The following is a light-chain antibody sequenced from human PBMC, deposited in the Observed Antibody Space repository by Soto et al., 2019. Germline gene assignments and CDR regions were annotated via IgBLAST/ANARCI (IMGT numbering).Light chain of an antibody. Sequence: ELVLTQSAAPLSWSAGDRATVSCRASQSVSSHLAWYQQKRGQAPRLLIYDASSRASGIPARFSGSGSGTDFTLTISSLEPEDFAVYYCQEYNNWRPITFGGGTKVDIK. J-gene: IGKJ4*01. CDR2: DAS. CDR1: QSVSSH. V-gene: IGKV3-11*01. CDR3: QEYNNWRPIT.